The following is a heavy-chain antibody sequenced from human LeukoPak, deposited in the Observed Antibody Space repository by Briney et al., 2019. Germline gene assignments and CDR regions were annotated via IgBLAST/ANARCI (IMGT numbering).Heavy chain of an antibody. J-gene: IGHJ4*02. Sequence: PSETLSLTCTVSGGSISGSSYYWGWIRQPPGKGLEWIGYIYYSGSTYYNPSLKSRVTISVDTSKNQFSLKLSSVTAADTAVYYCARDGPVFGAFDYWGQGTLVTVSS. CDR3: ARDGPVFGAFDY. CDR1: GGSISGSSYY. V-gene: IGHV4-31*03. D-gene: IGHD3-16*01. CDR2: IYYSGST.